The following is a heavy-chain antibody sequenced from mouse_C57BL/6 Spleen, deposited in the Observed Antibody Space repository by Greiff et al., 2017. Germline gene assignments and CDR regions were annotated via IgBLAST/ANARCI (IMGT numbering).Heavy chain of an antibody. D-gene: IGHD1-1*01. V-gene: IGHV1-69*01. CDR3: ARLGYYGSNWYFDV. CDR2: IDPSDSYT. Sequence: VQLQQSGAELVMPGASVKLSCKASGYTFTSYWMHWVKQRPGQGLEWIGEIDPSDSYTNYNQKFKGKSTLTVDKSSSTAYMQLSSLTSEDSAVYYCARLGYYGSNWYFDVWGTGTTVTVSS. J-gene: IGHJ1*03. CDR1: GYTFTSYW.